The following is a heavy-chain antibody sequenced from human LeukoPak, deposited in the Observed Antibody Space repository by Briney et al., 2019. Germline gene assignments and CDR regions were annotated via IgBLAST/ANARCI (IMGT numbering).Heavy chain of an antibody. V-gene: IGHV3-66*01. CDR2: IYSGGST. Sequence: GGSLRLSCAASGFTFNSYWMNWVRQAPGKGLEWVSVIYSGGSTYYADSVKGRFTISRDNSKNTLYLQMNSLRAEDTAVYYCARALGYCSGGSCYSDAFDIWGQGTMVTVSS. D-gene: IGHD2-15*01. CDR3: ARALGYCSGGSCYSDAFDI. J-gene: IGHJ3*02. CDR1: GFTFNSYW.